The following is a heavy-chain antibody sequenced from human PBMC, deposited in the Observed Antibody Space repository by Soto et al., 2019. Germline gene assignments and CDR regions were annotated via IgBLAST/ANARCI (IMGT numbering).Heavy chain of an antibody. J-gene: IGHJ6*02. D-gene: IGHD6-19*01. CDR1: GYSFTSYW. CDR3: AGRSVAVAGLYYYYGMDV. V-gene: IGHV5-10-1*01. Sequence: AGESLKISCKGSGYSFTSYWISWVRQMPGKGLEWMGRIDPSDSYTNYSPSFQGHVTISADKSISTAYLQWSSLKASDTAMYYCAGRSVAVAGLYYYYGMDVWGQGTTVTVSS. CDR2: IDPSDSYT.